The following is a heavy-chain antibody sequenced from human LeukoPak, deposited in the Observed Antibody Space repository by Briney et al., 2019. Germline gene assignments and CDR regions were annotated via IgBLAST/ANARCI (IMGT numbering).Heavy chain of an antibody. V-gene: IGHV3-48*03. D-gene: IGHD1-26*01. CDR1: GFTFSNYE. CDR2: ITSSGSTI. CDR3: AREVVGATSEFDY. J-gene: IGHJ4*02. Sequence: GGSLRLSCAASGFTFSNYEMNWVRQAPGKGLEWVSYITSSGSTIYYADSVKGRFTISRDNAKNSLYLQMNSLRAEDTAVYYCAREVVGATSEFDYWGQGTLVTVSS.